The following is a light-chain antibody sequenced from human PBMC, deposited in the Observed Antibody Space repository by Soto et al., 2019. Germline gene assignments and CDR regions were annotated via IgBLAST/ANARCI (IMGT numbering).Light chain of an antibody. J-gene: IGKJ4*01. CDR1: QSFSNS. CDR3: QQRTNWPLT. CDR2: DVS. V-gene: IGKV3-11*01. Sequence: EIVLTQYPATLSLSPGERATLSCWASQSFSNSLAWYQQRPGQSPRLLIYDVSTRAPGIPARFGGSGSGTDFTLTISSLETEDFAVYYCQQRTNWPLTFGGGTKVDIK.